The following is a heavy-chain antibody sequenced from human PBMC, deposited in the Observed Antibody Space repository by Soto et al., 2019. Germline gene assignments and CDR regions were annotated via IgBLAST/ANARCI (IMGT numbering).Heavy chain of an antibody. CDR1: GYTFTSYY. Sequence: ASVKVSCKASGYTFTSYYMHWVRQAPGQGXEWMGIINPSGGSTSYAQKFQGRVTMTRDTSTSTVYMELSSLRSEDTAVYYCARDRYDISTGYSYNAFDPWGQGTLVTVSS. V-gene: IGHV1-46*01. CDR2: INPSGGST. D-gene: IGHD3-9*01. J-gene: IGHJ5*02. CDR3: ARDRYDISTGYSYNAFDP.